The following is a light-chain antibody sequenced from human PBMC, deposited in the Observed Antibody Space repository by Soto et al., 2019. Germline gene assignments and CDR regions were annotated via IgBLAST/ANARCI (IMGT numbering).Light chain of an antibody. CDR2: EIS. V-gene: IGKV3-15*01. Sequence: EIVMTQSPAPLSVSPGERITLSCRASQSISTNLAWYQQKPGQPPRLLMYEISTRATGIPSRFSGSGSGTDFTLTISSLQSEDFAVYYCKQYNNWYSFGQGTKLEIK. J-gene: IGKJ2*01. CDR1: QSISTN. CDR3: KQYNNWYS.